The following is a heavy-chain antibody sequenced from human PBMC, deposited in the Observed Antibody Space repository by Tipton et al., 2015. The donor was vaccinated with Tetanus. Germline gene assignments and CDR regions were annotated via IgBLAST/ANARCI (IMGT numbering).Heavy chain of an antibody. D-gene: IGHD4-11*01. Sequence: TCTVSGDSVSTGNFYWSWIRQPPGKGLEWIAFIHHSGLAFSKPSLKSRVSISIDTSQNQFSLRLTSVTAADTAVYFCARNVYTVTNDAFEIWGHGTLVNGSS. V-gene: IGHV4-30-4*01. CDR1: GDSVSTGNFY. J-gene: IGHJ3*02. CDR2: IHHSGLA. CDR3: ARNVYTVTNDAFEI.